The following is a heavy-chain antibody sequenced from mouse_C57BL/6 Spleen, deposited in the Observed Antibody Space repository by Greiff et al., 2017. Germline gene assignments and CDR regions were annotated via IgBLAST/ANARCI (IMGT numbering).Heavy chain of an antibody. CDR2: IYPGDGDT. D-gene: IGHD2-2*01. CDR3: ARSGYGGFYFDY. CDR1: GYAFSSSW. Sequence: QVQLQQSGPELVKPGASVKISCKASGYAFSSSWMNWVKQRPGKGLEWIGRIYPGDGDTNYNGKFKGKATLTADKSSSTAYMQRSSLTSEDSAVYFCARSGYGGFYFDYWGQGTTLTVSS. J-gene: IGHJ2*01. V-gene: IGHV1-82*01.